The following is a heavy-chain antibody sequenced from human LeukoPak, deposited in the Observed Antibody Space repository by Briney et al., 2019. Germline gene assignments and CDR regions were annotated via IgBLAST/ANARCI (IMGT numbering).Heavy chain of an antibody. D-gene: IGHD3-22*01. CDR2: IYNSGST. CDR1: VGSISIYY. J-gene: IGHJ5*02. V-gene: IGHV4-4*07. CDR3: ARDRFIRLANYYDSSGTQGWFDP. Sequence: SETLSLTCTVPVGSISIYYWSWIRQRAGKGLEWIGRIYNSGSTTYNPSLKSRVTISLDTSKNQFSLKLSSVTAADTAVYYCARDRFIRLANYYDSSGTQGWFDPWGQGTLVTVSS.